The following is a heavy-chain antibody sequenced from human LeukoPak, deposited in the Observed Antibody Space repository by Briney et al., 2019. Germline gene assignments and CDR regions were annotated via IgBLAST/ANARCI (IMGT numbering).Heavy chain of an antibody. J-gene: IGHJ4*02. CDR2: IYYSGST. CDR3: ARENPSGYYNRPIDY. CDR1: GGSISIYY. Sequence: ETLSLTCTVSGGSISIYYWSWIRQPPGKGLEWIGYIYYSGSTNYNPSLKSRVTFSVDTSKNQFSLKLSSVSAADTAIYYCARENPSGYYNRPIDYWGQGTLVTVSS. V-gene: IGHV4-59*01. D-gene: IGHD3-22*01.